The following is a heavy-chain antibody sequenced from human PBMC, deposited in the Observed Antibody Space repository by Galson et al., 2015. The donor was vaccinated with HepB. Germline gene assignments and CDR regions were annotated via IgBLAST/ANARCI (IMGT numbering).Heavy chain of an antibody. Sequence: CAISGDSVSSNSAAWNWIRQSPSRGLEWLGRTYYRSKWYNDYAVSVKSRITINPDTSKNQFSLQLNSVTPEDTAVYYCARDLIDDSSGYYYNYYGMDVWGQGTTVTVSS. V-gene: IGHV6-1*01. CDR2: TYYRSKWYN. J-gene: IGHJ6*02. CDR1: GDSVSSNSAA. D-gene: IGHD3-22*01. CDR3: ARDLIDDSSGYYYNYYGMDV.